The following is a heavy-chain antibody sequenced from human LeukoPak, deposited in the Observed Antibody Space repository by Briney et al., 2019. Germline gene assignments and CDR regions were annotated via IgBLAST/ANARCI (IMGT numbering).Heavy chain of an antibody. V-gene: IGHV3-74*01. D-gene: IGHD3-10*01. CDR1: GFTFSNYW. J-gene: IGHJ6*03. CDR3: ARGGSGSYYVFYYYMDV. CDR2: INSDGSST. Sequence: GGSLRLSCAVSGFTFSNYWMHWVRHAPGKGLVWVSRINSDGSSTNYADSVKGRFTISRDNAKNTVYLQMNNLRAEDTAVYYCARGGSGSYYVFYYYMDVWGKGTAVTISS.